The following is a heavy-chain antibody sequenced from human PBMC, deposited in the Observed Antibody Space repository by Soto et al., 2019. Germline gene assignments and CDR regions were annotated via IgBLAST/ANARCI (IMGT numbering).Heavy chain of an antibody. D-gene: IGHD6-13*01. Sequence: PGGSLRLSCAASGFTFSSFAMSWVRQAPGMGLQWVSTISDSGGSTHYAAAVKGRFTFSRDNSKNTLFLQMHSLKAEDTAVYYCARNAIAAAGTAEYWCQGT. CDR2: ISDSGGST. CDR1: GFTFSSFA. CDR3: ARNAIAAAGTAEY. V-gene: IGHV3-23*01. J-gene: IGHJ4*02.